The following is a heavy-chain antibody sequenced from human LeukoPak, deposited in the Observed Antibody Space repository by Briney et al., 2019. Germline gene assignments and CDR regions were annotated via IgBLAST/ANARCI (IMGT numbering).Heavy chain of an antibody. V-gene: IGHV5-51*01. D-gene: IGHD2-15*01. Sequence: GESLKISCKGSGYSYNSYWIGWVRQMPGKGLEWMGITYLADSDTRYSPSFQGQVTISADKSINTAYLQWSSLRASDTAMYYCARPKTETGYDAFDIWGQGTMVTVSS. J-gene: IGHJ3*02. CDR1: GYSYNSYW. CDR2: TYLADSDT. CDR3: ARPKTETGYDAFDI.